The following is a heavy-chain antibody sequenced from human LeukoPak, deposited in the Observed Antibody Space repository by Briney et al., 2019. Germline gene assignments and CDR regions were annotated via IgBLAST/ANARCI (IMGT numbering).Heavy chain of an antibody. D-gene: IGHD6-13*01. V-gene: IGHV3-30*02. Sequence: GGSLRLSCAASGFTFSSYGMYWVRQAPGKGLEWVAFIRYDGSNKYYADSVKGRFTISRDNSKNTLYLQMNSLRPEDTAVYYCARDSIRQQLYYFDYWGQGTLVTVSS. J-gene: IGHJ4*02. CDR3: ARDSIRQQLYYFDY. CDR2: IRYDGSNK. CDR1: GFTFSSYG.